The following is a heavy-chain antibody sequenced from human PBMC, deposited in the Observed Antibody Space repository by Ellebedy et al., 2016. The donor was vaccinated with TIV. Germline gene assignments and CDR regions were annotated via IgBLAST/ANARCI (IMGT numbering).Heavy chain of an antibody. CDR1: GFSFSSYG. CDR3: STALYDAFDI. CDR2: ISYDGGSK. J-gene: IGHJ3*02. V-gene: IGHV3-30*01. Sequence: PGGSLRLSCAASGFSFSSYGMHWVRQPPGKGLEWVSLISYDGGSKYYADSVKGRFTISRDNSKNTLFLQMNSLRAEDTAVYYCSTALYDAFDIWGQGTMVTVSS.